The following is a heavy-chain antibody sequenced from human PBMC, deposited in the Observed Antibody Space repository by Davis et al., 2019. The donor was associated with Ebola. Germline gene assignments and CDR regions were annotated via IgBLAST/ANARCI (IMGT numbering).Heavy chain of an antibody. Sequence: AASVKVSCKASGYTFTSYGISWVRQAPGQGLEWMGWISAYNGNTNYAQKLQGRVTMTTDTSTSTAYMELRGLRSDDPAVYYCARGVTMVRGVIGNWFDPWGQGTLVTVSS. CDR3: ARGVTMVRGVIGNWFDP. V-gene: IGHV1-18*01. J-gene: IGHJ5*02. CDR2: ISAYNGNT. CDR1: GYTFTSYG. D-gene: IGHD3-10*01.